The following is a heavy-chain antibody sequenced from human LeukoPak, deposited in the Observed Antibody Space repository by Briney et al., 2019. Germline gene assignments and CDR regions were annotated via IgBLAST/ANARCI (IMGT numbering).Heavy chain of an antibody. D-gene: IGHD6-19*01. CDR1: GFAFVNYA. CDR2: ISWNSGYI. V-gene: IGHV3-9*01. J-gene: IGHJ4*02. CDR3: AKVRGTYSSGYFFDY. Sequence: GGSLRLSCAASGFAFVNYAMHWVRQAPGKGLEWLSIISWNSGYIGYADSVKGRFTISGDNAKKSLDLQMNSLRAEDTAFYYCAKVRGTYSSGYFFDYWGQGTLVTVSS.